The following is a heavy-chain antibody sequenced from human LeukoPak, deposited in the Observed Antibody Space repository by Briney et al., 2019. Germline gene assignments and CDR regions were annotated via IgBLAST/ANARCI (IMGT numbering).Heavy chain of an antibody. CDR2: ISTYNGNT. CDR1: GYTFTSYG. V-gene: IGHV1-18*01. J-gene: IGHJ4*02. CDR3: ARYSGSYWRLSDY. D-gene: IGHD1-26*01. Sequence: GASVKVSCKTSGYTFTSYGISWVRQAPGQGLEWRGWISTYNGNTNYAQKLQGRDTMTTDTPTSTAYMELRSLSSDDTAVYYCARYSGSYWRLSDYWGKGTLVTVSS.